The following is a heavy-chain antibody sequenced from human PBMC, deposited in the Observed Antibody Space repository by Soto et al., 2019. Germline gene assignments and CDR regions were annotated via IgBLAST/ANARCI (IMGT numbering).Heavy chain of an antibody. J-gene: IGHJ4*02. V-gene: IGHV3-21*01. Sequence: GGSLRLSCAASGFTFSSYSMNWVRQAPGKGLEWVSSISSSSSYIYYADSVKGRFTISRDNAKNSLYLQMNSLRAEDTAVYYCARESGDYGPLFDYWGQGTLVTVSS. D-gene: IGHD4-17*01. CDR3: ARESGDYGPLFDY. CDR1: GFTFSSYS. CDR2: ISSSSSYI.